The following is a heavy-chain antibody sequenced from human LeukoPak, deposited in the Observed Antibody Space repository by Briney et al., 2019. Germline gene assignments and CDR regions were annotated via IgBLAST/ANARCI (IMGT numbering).Heavy chain of an antibody. Sequence: GASVKVSCKASGGTFSSYAISWVRQAPGQGLEWMGGIIPIFGTANYAQKFQGRVTITADESTSTAYMELSSLRSEDTAVYYCASGPSLQTTLYYHYGMDVWGQGTTVTVSS. J-gene: IGHJ6*02. CDR3: ASGPSLQTTLYYHYGMDV. D-gene: IGHD1-14*01. CDR2: IIPIFGTA. CDR1: GGTFSSYA. V-gene: IGHV1-69*13.